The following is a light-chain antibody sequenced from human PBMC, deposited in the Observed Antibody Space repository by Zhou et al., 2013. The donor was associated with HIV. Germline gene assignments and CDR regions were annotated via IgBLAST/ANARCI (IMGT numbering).Light chain of an antibody. V-gene: IGKV1-16*02. CDR2: SAS. CDR1: QGIGTY. J-gene: IGKJ1*01. CDR3: QQTYNYPRT. Sequence: DIQMTQYPSSLSISIGDTVTITCRASQGIGTYLAWFQQKPGKVPKSLIYSASSLQSGVPSKFSGSGSGKDFTLTINSLQPEDFATYYCQQTYNYPRTFGPGTKVEI.